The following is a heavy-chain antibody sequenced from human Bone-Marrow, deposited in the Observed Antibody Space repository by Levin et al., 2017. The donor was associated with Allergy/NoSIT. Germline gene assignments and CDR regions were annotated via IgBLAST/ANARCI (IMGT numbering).Heavy chain of an antibody. CDR1: GGSISGSPFH. CDR2: LYYSGRT. CDR3: ARELVDGNPAAY. D-gene: IGHD6-19*01. V-gene: IGHV4-39*01. Sequence: TSETLSLTCTVSGGSISGSPFHWGWIRQPPGKGLEWIGSLYYSGRTYYNPSLKSRVTITVDTSKNQFSLKLSSVTAADTSVYYCARELVDGNPAAYWGQGILVTVSS. J-gene: IGHJ4*02.